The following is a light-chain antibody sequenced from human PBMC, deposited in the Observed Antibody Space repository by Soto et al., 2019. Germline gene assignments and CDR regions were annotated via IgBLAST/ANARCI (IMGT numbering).Light chain of an antibody. V-gene: IGLV1-44*01. CDR2: SNN. Sequence: QSVLTQPPSASGTPGQRVTISCSGSSSNIGSNTVNWYQHLPGTAPKLLIYSNNQRPSGVPDRFSGSKSGTSASLAISGLQAEDEADYYCSSYAASNNFYFVFGGGTKLTVL. J-gene: IGLJ3*02. CDR1: SSNIGSNT. CDR3: SSYAASNNFYFV.